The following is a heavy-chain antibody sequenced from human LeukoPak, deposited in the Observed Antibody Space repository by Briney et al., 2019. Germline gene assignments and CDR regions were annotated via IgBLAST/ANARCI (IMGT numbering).Heavy chain of an antibody. J-gene: IGHJ4*02. V-gene: IGHV3-30*02. CDR3: ATYRQVLLPFES. Sequence: GGSLRLSCAASGFTFSSYGMHWVRQAPGKGLEWVAFIRYDGSNGYYADSVKGRFTISRDNSKNTLYLQMNSLRAEDTAIYYCATYRQVLLPFESWGQGTLVTVSS. D-gene: IGHD2-8*02. CDR1: GFTFSSYG. CDR2: IRYDGSNG.